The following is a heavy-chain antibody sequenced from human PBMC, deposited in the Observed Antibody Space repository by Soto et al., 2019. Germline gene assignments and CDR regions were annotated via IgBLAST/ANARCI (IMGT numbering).Heavy chain of an antibody. Sequence: QVQLQESGPGLVKPSETLSLTCTVSSGSVSSGSCYWSWIRQPPGKGLEWLGYIYYSGSTNYNPSLRRRVTISGDTYKNHFSLKLISVTAADTAVYYCARDGGCGYCTKGVCARDAFDIWGQGTMVTVSS. D-gene: IGHD2-8*01. CDR3: ARDGGCGYCTKGVCARDAFDI. CDR1: SGSVSSGSCY. V-gene: IGHV4-61*01. CDR2: IYYSGST. J-gene: IGHJ3*02.